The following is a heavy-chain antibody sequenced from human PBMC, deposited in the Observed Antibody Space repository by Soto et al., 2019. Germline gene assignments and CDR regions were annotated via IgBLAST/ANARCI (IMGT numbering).Heavy chain of an antibody. V-gene: IGHV2-26*04. J-gene: IGHJ5*02. D-gene: IGHD6-13*01. CDR1: GFSLSNAGLG. Sequence: QVTVKESGPVLVKPTETLTLTCTVSGFSLSNAGLGVSWIRQPPGKALEWLAHIFSNDEKYYSTSLKSRLTISXDXTKSQVVLIMTNMDPVDTATYYCASTYSSSWYWFDPWGQGTLVTVSS. CDR3: ASTYSSSWYWFDP. CDR2: IFSNDEK.